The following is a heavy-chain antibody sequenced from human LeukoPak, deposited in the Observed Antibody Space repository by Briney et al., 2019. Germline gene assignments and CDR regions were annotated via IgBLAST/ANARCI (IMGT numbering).Heavy chain of an antibody. CDR1: GFTVSANY. CDR2: IYSGGST. CDR3: ATSQKQDAYNSFGMDV. V-gene: IGHV3-53*01. J-gene: IGHJ6*02. D-gene: IGHD5-24*01. Sequence: GGSLRLSCAASGFTVSANYMSWVRQAPGKGLEWVSVIYSGGSTYHADSVKGRFTISRDKSKNTLYLQMNSLRAEDTAVYYCATSQKQDAYNSFGMDVWGQGTTVTVSS.